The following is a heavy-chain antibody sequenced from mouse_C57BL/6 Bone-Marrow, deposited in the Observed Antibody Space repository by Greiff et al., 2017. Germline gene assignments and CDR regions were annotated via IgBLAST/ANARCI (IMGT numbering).Heavy chain of an antibody. D-gene: IGHD1-1*01. CDR2: ISSGGSYT. CDR3: ARHYYGSSWYFDV. V-gene: IGHV5-6*02. CDR1: GFTFSSYG. Sequence: DVKLVESGGDLVKPGGSLKLSCAASGFTFSSYGMSWVRQTPDKRLEWVATISSGGSYTYYPDSVKGRFTISRDNAKNTLYLQMSSLKSEDTAMYYGARHYYGSSWYFDVWGTGTTVTVSS. J-gene: IGHJ1*03.